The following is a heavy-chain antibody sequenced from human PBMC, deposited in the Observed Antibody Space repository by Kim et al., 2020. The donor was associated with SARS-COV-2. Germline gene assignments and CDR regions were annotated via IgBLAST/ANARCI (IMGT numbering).Heavy chain of an antibody. CDR2: VNHSGST. Sequence: SETLSLTCAIYGGSFSGYYWSWIRQPPGKGLEWIGEVNHSGSTNYSPSLKSRVTISVDTSKNQFSLRLSSVTAADTAVYYCAGKGYPAGFDIWGQGTMVTVSS. J-gene: IGHJ3*02. D-gene: IGHD5-12*01. V-gene: IGHV4-34*01. CDR1: GGSFSGYY. CDR3: AGKGYPAGFDI.